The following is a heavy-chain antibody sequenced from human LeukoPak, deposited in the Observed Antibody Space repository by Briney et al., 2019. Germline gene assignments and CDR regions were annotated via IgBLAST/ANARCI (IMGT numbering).Heavy chain of an antibody. Sequence: SETLSLTCTVSGGPVSSGRYYWSWIRQPPGKGLEWIGYYYYSGSTNYNPSLKTRVTISIDTSKNQFSLKVSSVTAADTAVYYCARKTTGDQGSYFDYWGQGTLVTVSS. CDR1: GGPVSSGRYY. CDR2: YYYSGST. J-gene: IGHJ4*02. CDR3: ARKTTGDQGSYFDY. D-gene: IGHD1-1*01. V-gene: IGHV4-61*01.